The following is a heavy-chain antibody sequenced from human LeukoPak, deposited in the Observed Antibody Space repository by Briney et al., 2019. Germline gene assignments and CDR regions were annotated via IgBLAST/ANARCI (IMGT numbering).Heavy chain of an antibody. CDR2: VSYTGDA. CDR3: ARGWNYGDY. V-gene: IGHV4-59*01. D-gene: IGHD3-3*01. CDR1: GGAISSYY. J-gene: IGHJ4*02. Sequence: SETPSLTCTVPGGAISSYYWSWIRQPPGKGLEWIGYVSYTGDASQNPSLRGRVTMSVDTSNNQVSLELSSVTAADTAVYYCARGWNYGDYWGQGTLVTVSS.